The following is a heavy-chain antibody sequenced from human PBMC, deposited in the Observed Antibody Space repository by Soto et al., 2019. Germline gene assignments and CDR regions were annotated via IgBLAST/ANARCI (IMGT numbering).Heavy chain of an antibody. J-gene: IGHJ4*02. CDR3: ARATGADKEDY. CDR1: GFTFNSYW. V-gene: IGHV3-7*04. D-gene: IGHD3-10*01. Sequence: EVQLVESGGGLVQPGGSLRLSCAASGFTFNSYWMSWARQAPGKGLERVANIKEDGSERYYLDSVKGRFTISRDNAKNSLYLQMDSLRAEDTAVYYCARATGADKEDYWGQGTLVTVSS. CDR2: IKEDGSER.